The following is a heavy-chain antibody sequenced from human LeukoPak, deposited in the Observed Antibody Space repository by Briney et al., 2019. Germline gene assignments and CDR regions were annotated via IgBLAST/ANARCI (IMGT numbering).Heavy chain of an antibody. CDR1: GYSFTTYW. V-gene: IGHV5-51*01. D-gene: IGHD7-27*01. CDR2: IHPGNSDT. CDR3: ARHNPWAFDY. Sequence: PGESLKISCKASGYSFTTYWIGWVRQMPGRGLEYMAIIHPGNSDTRYSPSLQGQVTISADKSISTAFLQWSSLKASDSAIYYCARHNPWAFDYWDQGALVTVSS. J-gene: IGHJ4*02.